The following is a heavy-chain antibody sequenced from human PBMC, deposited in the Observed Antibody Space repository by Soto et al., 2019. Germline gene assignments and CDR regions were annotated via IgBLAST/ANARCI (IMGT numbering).Heavy chain of an antibody. V-gene: IGHV1-69*13. CDR1: GGTFSSYA. CDR3: AREGYYDFWSGSYCYYGMDV. J-gene: IGHJ6*02. CDR2: IIPIFGTA. D-gene: IGHD3-3*01. Sequence: SVKVSCKASGGTFSSYAISWVRQAPGQGLEWMGGIIPIFGTANYAQKFQGRVTITADESTSTAYMELSSLRSEDTAVYYCAREGYYDFWSGSYCYYGMDVWGQGTTVTVSS.